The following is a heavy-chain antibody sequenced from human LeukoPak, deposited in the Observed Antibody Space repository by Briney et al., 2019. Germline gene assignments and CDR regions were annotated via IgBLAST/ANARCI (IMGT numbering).Heavy chain of an antibody. CDR2: TYSNGRT. J-gene: IGHJ4*02. CDR3: AKDRGYYDSSGYPFLFDY. Sequence: GGSLRLSCAASGFTVSSNYMRWVRQAPGKGLEWVSVTYSNGRTYYADSVKGRFTISRDNSKNTLYLQMNSLRAEDTAVYYCAKDRGYYDSSGYPFLFDYWGQGTLVTVSS. V-gene: IGHV3-66*03. CDR1: GFTVSSNY. D-gene: IGHD3-22*01.